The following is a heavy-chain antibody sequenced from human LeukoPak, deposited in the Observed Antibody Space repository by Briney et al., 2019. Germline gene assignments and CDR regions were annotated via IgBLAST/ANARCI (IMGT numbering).Heavy chain of an antibody. CDR1: GGSFSGYY. V-gene: IGHV4-34*01. J-gene: IGHJ5*02. Sequence: SSETLSLTCAVYGGSFSGYYWSWIRQPPGKGLEWIGEINHSESTNYNPSLKSRVTISVDTSKNQFSLKLSSVTAADTAVYYCARHLRRYCSGGSCFNWFDPWGQGTLVTVSS. CDR3: ARHLRRYCSGGSCFNWFDP. CDR2: INHSEST. D-gene: IGHD2-15*01.